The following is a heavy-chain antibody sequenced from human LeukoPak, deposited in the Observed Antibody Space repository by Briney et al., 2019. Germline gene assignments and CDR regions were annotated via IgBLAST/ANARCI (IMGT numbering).Heavy chain of an antibody. CDR3: ARDNYYYDSSGYTYYYYYYMDV. CDR2: IYTSGST. Sequence: SETLSLTCTVSGGSISSYYWSWIRQPAGKGLEWIGRIYTSGSTNYNPSLKSRVTMSVDTSKNQFSLRLSSVTAADTAVYYCARDNYYYDSSGYTYYYYYYMDVWGKGTTVTVSS. D-gene: IGHD3-22*01. J-gene: IGHJ6*03. V-gene: IGHV4-4*07. CDR1: GGSISSYY.